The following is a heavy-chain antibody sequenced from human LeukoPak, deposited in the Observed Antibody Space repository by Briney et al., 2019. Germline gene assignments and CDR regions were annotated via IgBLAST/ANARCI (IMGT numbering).Heavy chain of an antibody. D-gene: IGHD4/OR15-4a*01. CDR2: IYSGGST. CDR1: GFTFSSNY. V-gene: IGHV3-53*01. CDR3: AAANLVSYYYYGMDV. J-gene: IGHJ6*02. Sequence: GGSLRLSCAASGFTFSSNYMSWVRQAPGKGLEWVSVIYSGGSTYYADSVKGRFTISRDNSKNTLYLQMNSLRAEDTAVYYCAAANLVSYYYYGMDVWAQGPTVTVSS.